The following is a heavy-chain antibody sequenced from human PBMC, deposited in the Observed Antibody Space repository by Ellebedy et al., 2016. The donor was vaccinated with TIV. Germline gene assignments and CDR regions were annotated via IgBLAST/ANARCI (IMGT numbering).Heavy chain of an antibody. J-gene: IGHJ5*02. Sequence: PGGSLRLSCAASGFTVSSNFMSWVRQAPGKGLEWVSAFFSDGTTHYADSVKGRFSISRDNSENTVYLQMSSLRADDTAIYYCARERVQRYWFDPWGQGTLVSVSS. CDR3: ARERVQRYWFDP. V-gene: IGHV3-53*01. CDR1: GFTVSSNF. CDR2: FFSDGTT.